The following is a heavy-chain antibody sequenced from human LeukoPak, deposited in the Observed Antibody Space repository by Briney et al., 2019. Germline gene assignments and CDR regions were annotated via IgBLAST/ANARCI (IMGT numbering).Heavy chain of an antibody. V-gene: IGHV1-18*01. D-gene: IGHD6-19*01. J-gene: IGHJ3*02. CDR2: ISGYNGNT. Sequence: GASVKVSCKASGYTFTNFGISWVRQAPGQGLEWMGWISGYNGNTNYAQKLQGRVTMTTDTSTSTAYMDLRSLRSDDTAVYYCARGQGYSSGSSPGGAPPVAFDIWGQGTMVTVSS. CDR1: GYTFTNFG. CDR3: ARGQGYSSGSSPGGAPPVAFDI.